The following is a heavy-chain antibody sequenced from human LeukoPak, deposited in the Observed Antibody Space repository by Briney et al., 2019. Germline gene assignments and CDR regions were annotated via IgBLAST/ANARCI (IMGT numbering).Heavy chain of an antibody. V-gene: IGHV3-30*02. J-gene: IGHJ4*02. CDR3: ARGSMATISPGDY. D-gene: IGHD5-24*01. CDR2: IRYDGSNK. Sequence: GGSLRLSCAASGFTFSSYGMHWVRQAPGKGLEWVAFIRYDGSNKYYADSVKGRFTISRDNSKNTLYLQMNSLRAEDTAVYYCARGSMATISPGDYWGQGTLVTVSS. CDR1: GFTFSSYG.